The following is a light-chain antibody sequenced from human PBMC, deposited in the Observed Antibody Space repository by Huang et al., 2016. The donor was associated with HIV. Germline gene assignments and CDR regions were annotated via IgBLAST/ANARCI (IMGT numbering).Light chain of an antibody. CDR1: QDINNF. V-gene: IGKV1-33*01. CDR2: DAS. J-gene: IGKJ4*01. CDR3: QQYDDVPIS. Sequence: DIQMTQSPSSLSASVGDSVTITCQRSQDINNFLNCYQQKPGKAPKLLILDASNLQKGVPSRFSGSGSGTHFTFTITSLQRDDIGTYYCQQYDDVPISFGGGTKV.